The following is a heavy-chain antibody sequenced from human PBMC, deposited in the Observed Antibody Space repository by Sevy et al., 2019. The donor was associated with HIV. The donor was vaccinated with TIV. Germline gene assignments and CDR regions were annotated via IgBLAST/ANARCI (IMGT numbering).Heavy chain of an antibody. Sequence: GGSLRLSCTASGFTFSSYAMYWVRQAPGKGLEWVAVISYDGNNKDYADSVKGRFTISRDNSKNTLDLQMNSLRAEDTAVYYCASHYYDGTGYYFPLDYWGQGTLVTVSS. CDR2: ISYDGNNK. V-gene: IGHV3-30*04. CDR3: ASHYYDGTGYYFPLDY. CDR1: GFTFSSYA. J-gene: IGHJ4*02. D-gene: IGHD3-22*01.